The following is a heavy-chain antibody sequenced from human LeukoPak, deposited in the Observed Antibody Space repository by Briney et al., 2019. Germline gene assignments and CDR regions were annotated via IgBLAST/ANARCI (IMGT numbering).Heavy chain of an antibody. Sequence: GGSLRLSCAASGFTFSIYALHWVRQAPGKGLEWVAVTSYDESNKYYADSVKGRFTISRDNSKNTLYLQMNSLRGEDTAVYYCARVVVSSSSDYFDYWGQGTLVTVSS. CDR3: ARVVVSSSSDYFDY. D-gene: IGHD6-6*01. V-gene: IGHV3-30*04. J-gene: IGHJ4*02. CDR2: TSYDESNK. CDR1: GFTFSIYA.